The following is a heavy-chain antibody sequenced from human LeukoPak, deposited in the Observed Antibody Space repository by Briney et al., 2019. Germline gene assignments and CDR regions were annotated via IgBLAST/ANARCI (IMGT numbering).Heavy chain of an antibody. V-gene: IGHV3-23*01. CDR1: GFIFSNYA. Sequence: GGSLRLSCEASGFIFSNYAMSWVRQAPGKGLEWVSAISGSGDSTYYIDSVKGRSTISRDNSKNTVYLQMDSLRAEDTGVYYCAKVWAPYCVSGGCFCDRWGQGTLVTVSS. CDR2: ISGSGDST. J-gene: IGHJ5*02. D-gene: IGHD2-8*02. CDR3: AKVWAPYCVSGGCFCDR.